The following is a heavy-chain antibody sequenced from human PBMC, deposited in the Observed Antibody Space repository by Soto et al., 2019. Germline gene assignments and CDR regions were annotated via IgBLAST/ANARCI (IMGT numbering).Heavy chain of an antibody. CDR1: GYTFSSYG. CDR3: AKADSNYAGRFSYYYMDV. D-gene: IGHD4-4*01. Sequence: ASVKVSCKASGYTFSSYGIGWVRQAPGQGLEWMGWISAYNGKTHYSQNFQGKVTMTTDASTSTAYMELRTLRSDDTAVYYCAKADSNYAGRFSYYYMDVWGNGTLVTVSS. CDR2: ISAYNGKT. V-gene: IGHV1-18*04. J-gene: IGHJ6*03.